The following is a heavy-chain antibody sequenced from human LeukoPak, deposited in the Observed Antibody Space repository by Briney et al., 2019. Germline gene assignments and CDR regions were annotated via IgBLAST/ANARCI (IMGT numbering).Heavy chain of an antibody. CDR1: GFAFSGSW. CDR2: MNPDGSTK. Sequence: GGSLRLSCAASGFAFSGSWMAWVRLAPGKGLERVANMNPDGSTKNYVDSVRGRFTISRDNAKNSLYLQINSLRADDTAVYFCARDSGYSAFDYWGQGTLVTVSS. V-gene: IGHV3-7*05. D-gene: IGHD5-12*01. CDR3: ARDSGYSAFDY. J-gene: IGHJ4*02.